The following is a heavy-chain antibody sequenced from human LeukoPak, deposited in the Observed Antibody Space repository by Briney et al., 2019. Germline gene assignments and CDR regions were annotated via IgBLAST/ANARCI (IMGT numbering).Heavy chain of an antibody. J-gene: IGHJ4*02. CDR1: GFTFSSYA. CDR2: ISSSSSYI. D-gene: IGHD5-24*01. Sequence: GGSLRLSCAASGFTFSSYAMSWVRQAPGKGLEWVSSISSSSSYIYYADSVKGRFTISRDNAKNSLYLQMNSLRAEDTAVYYCARGLVEMATHWGQGTLVTVSS. CDR3: ARGLVEMATH. V-gene: IGHV3-21*01.